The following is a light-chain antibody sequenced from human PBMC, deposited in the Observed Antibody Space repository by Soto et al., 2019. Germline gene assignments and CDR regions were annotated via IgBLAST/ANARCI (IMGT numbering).Light chain of an antibody. CDR1: SSDGGGYNY. J-gene: IGLJ1*01. V-gene: IGLV2-8*01. CDR2: EVN. CDR3: SSYAGSDNFV. Sequence: QSVLTQPPSASGSPGQSVTISCTGTSSDGGGYNYVSWYQQHPGKAPKLMIYEVNKRPSGVPDRFSGSKSGNSASLTVSGLQAEDEADYYCSSYAGSDNFVFGTGTKVTVL.